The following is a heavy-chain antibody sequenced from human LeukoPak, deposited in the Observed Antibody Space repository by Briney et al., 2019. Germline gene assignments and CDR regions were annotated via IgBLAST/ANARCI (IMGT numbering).Heavy chain of an antibody. CDR1: GFTFSSYA. Sequence: GGSLRLSCEASGFTFSSYAMSWVRQAPGKGLEWVSAISGSGGSTYYADSVKGRFTISRDNSKNTLYLQMNSLGAEDTAVYYCAKTYRDDNRIDYWGQGTLVTVSS. D-gene: IGHD1-1*01. V-gene: IGHV3-23*01. CDR3: AKTYRDDNRIDY. CDR2: ISGSGGST. J-gene: IGHJ4*02.